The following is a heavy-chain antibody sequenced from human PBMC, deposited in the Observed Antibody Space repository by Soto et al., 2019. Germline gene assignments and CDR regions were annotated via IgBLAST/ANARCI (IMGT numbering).Heavy chain of an antibody. Sequence: QVQLVQSGAEVKKPGSSVKVSCKASGDTLSSYAISWVRQAPGQGLEWMGGIIPMFGASTYAQKFQARVTFTADESTATAYMELSSLRSDDTAVYYCARDPKDPETYYYGLDVWGQGTTVTVSS. J-gene: IGHJ6*02. CDR1: GDTLSSYA. V-gene: IGHV1-69*12. CDR3: ARDPKDPETYYYGLDV. CDR2: IIPMFGAS.